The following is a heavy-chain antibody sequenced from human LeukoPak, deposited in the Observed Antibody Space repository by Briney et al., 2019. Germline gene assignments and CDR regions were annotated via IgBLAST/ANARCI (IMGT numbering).Heavy chain of an antibody. CDR2: LKQDGSEK. CDR1: GFTFGSYA. CDR3: ARAANGTRNHWFDP. Sequence: PGGSLRLSCVASGFTFGSYAMSWVRQAPGKGLEWVANLKQDGSEKYYVDSVKGRFTISRDNAKNSLYLQMNSLRAEDTAVYYCARAANGTRNHWFDPSGQGTPATLPS. J-gene: IGHJ5*02. V-gene: IGHV3-7*01. D-gene: IGHD1-1*01.